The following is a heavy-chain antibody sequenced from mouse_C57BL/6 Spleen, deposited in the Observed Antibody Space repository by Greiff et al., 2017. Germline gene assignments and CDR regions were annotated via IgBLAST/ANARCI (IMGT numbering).Heavy chain of an antibody. J-gene: IGHJ2*01. CDR1: GYTFTSYW. CDR2: ISPGSGST. CDR3: ARDIPITTVVYFDY. V-gene: IGHV1-55*01. Sequence: QVQLQQPGAELVKPGASVKMSCKASGYTFTSYWITWVKQRPGQGLEWIGDISPGSGSTNYNEKFKSKATLTVDTSSSTAYMQLSSLTSEDSAVYYCARDIPITTVVYFDYWGQGTTLTVSS. D-gene: IGHD1-1*01.